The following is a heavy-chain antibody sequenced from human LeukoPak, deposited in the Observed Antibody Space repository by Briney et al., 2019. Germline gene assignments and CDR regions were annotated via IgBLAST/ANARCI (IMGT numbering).Heavy chain of an antibody. CDR3: AREKDYVWGSYRRPIDY. J-gene: IGHJ4*02. CDR2: IRYDGSNR. D-gene: IGHD3-16*02. CDR1: GFTFSSYG. V-gene: IGHV3-30*02. Sequence: GGSLRLSCAASGFTFSSYGMHWVRQAPGKGLEWVAFIRYDGSNRYYADSVKGRFTISRDNAKNSLYLQMNSLRAEDTAVYYCAREKDYVWGSYRRPIDYWGQGTLVTVSS.